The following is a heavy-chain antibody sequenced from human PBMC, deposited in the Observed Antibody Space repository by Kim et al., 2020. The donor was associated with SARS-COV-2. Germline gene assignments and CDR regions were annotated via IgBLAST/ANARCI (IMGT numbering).Heavy chain of an antibody. CDR2: ISYDGSNK. Sequence: GGSLRLSCAASGFTFSSYAMHWVRQAPGKGLEWVAVISYDGSNKYYADSVKGRFTISRDNSKNTLYLQMNSLRAEDTAVYYCARDSRQQLVRPSGNYGMDVWGQGTTVTVSS. CDR3: ARDSRQQLVRPSGNYGMDV. D-gene: IGHD6-13*01. CDR1: GFTFSSYA. J-gene: IGHJ6*02. V-gene: IGHV3-30*04.